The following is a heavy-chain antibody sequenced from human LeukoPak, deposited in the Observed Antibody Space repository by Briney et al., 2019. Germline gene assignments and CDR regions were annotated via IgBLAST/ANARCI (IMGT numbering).Heavy chain of an antibody. CDR1: GYTFTGYD. CDR3: ARAGQRKSGAFDI. Sequence: ASVKVSCKPSGYTFTGYDINWVRQATGQGLEWMGWMNPNSGNTGYAQKFQGRVTITRNTSISTAYMELSSLRSEDTAVYYCARAGQRKSGAFDIWGQGTMVTVSS. J-gene: IGHJ3*02. V-gene: IGHV1-8*03. D-gene: IGHD3-10*01. CDR2: MNPNSGNT.